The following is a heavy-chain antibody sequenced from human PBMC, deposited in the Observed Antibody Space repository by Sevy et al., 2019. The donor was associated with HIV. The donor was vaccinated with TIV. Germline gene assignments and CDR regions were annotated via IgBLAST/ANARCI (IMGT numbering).Heavy chain of an antibody. J-gene: IGHJ4*02. V-gene: IGHV3-66*01. CDR3: AGWSSAWTLFDY. Sequence: GGSLRLSCTVSGFIFSNFAMHWVRQAPGKGLEWVSVIYSDGKTFYADSVQDRFTISRDNSKNTLYLQMNSLRAEDTAVYYCAGWSSAWTLFDYWGQGTLVTVSS. CDR2: IYSDGKT. D-gene: IGHD6-19*01. CDR1: GFIFSNFA.